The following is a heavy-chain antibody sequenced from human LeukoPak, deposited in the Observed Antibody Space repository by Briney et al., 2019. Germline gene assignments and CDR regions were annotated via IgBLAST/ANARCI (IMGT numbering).Heavy chain of an antibody. J-gene: IGHJ3*02. CDR3: AKDISAGRWLQSPTAFDI. D-gene: IGHD5-24*01. V-gene: IGHV3-23*01. CDR2: ISGSGGST. Sequence: GGSLRLSCAASGFTFSSYAMSWVRQAPGKGLEWVSAISGSGGSTYYADSVKGRFTISRDNSKNTLYLQMNSLRAEDTAVYYCAKDISAGRWLQSPTAFDIWGQGTMVTVSS. CDR1: GFTFSSYA.